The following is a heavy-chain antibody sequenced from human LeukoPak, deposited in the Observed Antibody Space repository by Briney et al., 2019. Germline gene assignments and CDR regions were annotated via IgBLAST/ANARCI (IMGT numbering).Heavy chain of an antibody. CDR3: ARVGERIAVAGRPFDY. CDR1: GFTSSSYG. CDR2: IWYDGSNK. J-gene: IGHJ4*02. V-gene: IGHV3-33*01. D-gene: IGHD6-19*01. Sequence: PGGSLRLSCAASGFTSSSYGMHWVRQAPGKGLEWVAVIWYDGSNKYYADSVKGRFTISRDNSKNTLYLQMNSLRAEDTAVYYCARVGERIAVAGRPFDYWGQGTLVTVSS.